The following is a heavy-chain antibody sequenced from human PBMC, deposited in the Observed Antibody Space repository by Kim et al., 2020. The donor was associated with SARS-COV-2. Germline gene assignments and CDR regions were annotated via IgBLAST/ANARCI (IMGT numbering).Heavy chain of an antibody. CDR3: TRAKVATNAFDS. J-gene: IGHJ4*02. D-gene: IGHD1-1*01. V-gene: IGHV3-74*01. Sequence: YADSVQGRFTVSRDNAKNTLYLQMTRLRADDTAVYYCTRAKVATNAFDSWGQGILVTVSS.